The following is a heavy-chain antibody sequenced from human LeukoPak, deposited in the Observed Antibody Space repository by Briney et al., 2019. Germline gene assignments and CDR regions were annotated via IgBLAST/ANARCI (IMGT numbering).Heavy chain of an antibody. V-gene: IGHV3-53*01. CDR1: GFTVSSNY. CDR2: IYSGGST. J-gene: IGHJ4*02. CDR3: ARVEAVADLYFDY. D-gene: IGHD6-19*01. Sequence: GGSLRLSCAASGFTVSSNYMGWVRQAPGKGLEWVSVIYSGGSTYYADSVKGRFTISRDNSKNTLYLQMNSLRAEDTAVYYCARVEAVADLYFDYWGQGTLVTVSS.